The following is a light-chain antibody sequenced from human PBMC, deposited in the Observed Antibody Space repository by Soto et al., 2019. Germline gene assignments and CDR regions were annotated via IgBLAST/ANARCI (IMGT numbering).Light chain of an antibody. CDR2: KAS. CDR1: QSISSW. Sequence: DIQMTQSPSTLSASVGDRVTITCRASQSISSWLAWYQQKPGKAPKLLIYKASSLERGVPSRFSGSGSGTEFTLTISSLQPDDFATYYCQQYNSHRRTFGQGTKVDIK. J-gene: IGKJ1*01. CDR3: QQYNSHRRT. V-gene: IGKV1-5*03.